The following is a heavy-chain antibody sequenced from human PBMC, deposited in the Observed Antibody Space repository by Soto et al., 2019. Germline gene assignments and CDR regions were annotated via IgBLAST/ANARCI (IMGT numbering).Heavy chain of an antibody. CDR1: GFTCSDHY. Sequence: PWGSMRLSCAAAGFTCSDHYMSWIRQAPGKGLEWVSYISSSSSYTNYADSVKGRFTISRDNAKNTLYLQMYSLRAEDTAVYYCAKESYNRRTDFDYWGQGVLVTVSS. J-gene: IGHJ4*01. CDR2: ISSSSSYT. V-gene: IGHV3-11*05. CDR3: AKESYNRRTDFDY. D-gene: IGHD3-10*01.